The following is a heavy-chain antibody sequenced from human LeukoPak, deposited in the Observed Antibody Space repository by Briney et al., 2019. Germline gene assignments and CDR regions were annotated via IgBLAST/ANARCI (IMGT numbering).Heavy chain of an antibody. CDR2: ISGSGGSA. CDR3: AKGFYGSGKIFAP. Sequence: GGSLRLSCAASGFTFSGYTMSWVRQAPGKGLEWVSSISGSGGSAYYADSVKGRFTVSRDNSKNTLYVQMNTLSAEDTAVYYCAKGFYGSGKIFAPWGQGNPVNGSS. J-gene: IGHJ5*01. V-gene: IGHV3-23*01. CDR1: GFTFSGYT. D-gene: IGHD3-10*01.